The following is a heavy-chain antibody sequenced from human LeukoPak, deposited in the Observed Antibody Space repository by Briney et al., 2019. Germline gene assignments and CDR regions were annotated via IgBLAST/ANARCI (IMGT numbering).Heavy chain of an antibody. CDR3: TRPNYGDYADDY. CDR1: GFAFSGSA. D-gene: IGHD4-17*01. Sequence: GGSLRLSCAASGFAFSGSAIHWVRRASGKGLEWVGRIRSKTNNYETTYAPSVIGRFAISRDDSKNTAYLQMNGLKAEETAMYYCTRPNYGDYADDYWGQGTLVTVSS. CDR2: IRSKTNNYET. V-gene: IGHV3-73*01. J-gene: IGHJ4*02.